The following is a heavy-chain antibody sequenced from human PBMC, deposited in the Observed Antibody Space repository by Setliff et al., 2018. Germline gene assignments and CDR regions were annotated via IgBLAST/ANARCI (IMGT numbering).Heavy chain of an antibody. CDR1: GGIFNSFS. V-gene: IGHV1-69*06. J-gene: IGHJ3*02. Sequence: ASVKVSCKASGGIFNSFSITWVRQAPGQGLEWMGRIIPLFETTNYVEKFQGRVTITADKSTSTAYMELSRLTSEDTAVYYCARVPRGRDDAFDIWGQGTVVTVSS. D-gene: IGHD3-10*01. CDR2: IIPLFETT. CDR3: ARVPRGRDDAFDI.